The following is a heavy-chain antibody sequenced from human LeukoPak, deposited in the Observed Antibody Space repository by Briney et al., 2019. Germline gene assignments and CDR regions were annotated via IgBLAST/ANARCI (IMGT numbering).Heavy chain of an antibody. Sequence: SGTLSLTCTVSGGSISSSSYYWGWIRQPPGKGLEWIGSIYYSGSTYYNPSLKSRVTISVDTSKNQFSLKLSSVTAADTAVYYCARVKSSGWYGAFFDYWGQGTLVTVSS. J-gene: IGHJ4*02. CDR3: ARVKSSGWYGAFFDY. CDR2: IYYSGST. V-gene: IGHV4-39*01. CDR1: GGSISSSSYY. D-gene: IGHD6-19*01.